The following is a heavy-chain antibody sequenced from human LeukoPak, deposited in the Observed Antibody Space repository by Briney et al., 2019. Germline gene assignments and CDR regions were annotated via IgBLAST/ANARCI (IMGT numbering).Heavy chain of an antibody. CDR1: GGTFSSYA. V-gene: IGHV1-69*05. J-gene: IGHJ4*02. CDR3: ARGAIFGVVNPYYFDY. Sequence: SVKVSCKASGGTFSSYAISWVRQAPGQGLEWMGGIIPIFGTANYAQKFQGRVTITTDESTSTAYMELSSLRSEDTAVYYCARGAIFGVVNPYYFDYWGQGTLVTVSS. D-gene: IGHD3-3*01. CDR2: IIPIFGTA.